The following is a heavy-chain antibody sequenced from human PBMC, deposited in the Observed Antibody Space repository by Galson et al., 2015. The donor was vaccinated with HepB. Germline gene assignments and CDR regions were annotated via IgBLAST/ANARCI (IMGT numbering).Heavy chain of an antibody. D-gene: IGHD2-15*01. Sequence: SVKVSCKASGYTLTNYHFHWVRQAPGQGPEWMGKIFAGGGSTRYAERFPSRVTLTRDSSTSTIYMEVSSLRSDDTAVYYCARETPDTYYFDYWGQGTLVTVSS. V-gene: IGHV1-46*01. CDR3: ARETPDTYYFDY. CDR2: IFAGGGST. J-gene: IGHJ4*02. CDR1: GYTLTNYH.